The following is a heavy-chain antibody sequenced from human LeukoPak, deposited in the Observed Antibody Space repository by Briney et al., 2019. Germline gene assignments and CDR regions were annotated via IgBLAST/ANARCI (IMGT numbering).Heavy chain of an antibody. CDR1: RFTFSRYG. CDR3: AKDHARSGYVPGNYYYYGMDV. Sequence: GGSLRLSCAASRFTFSRYGMHWVRQAPGKGLEWVAFIRDDGSNKYYADSVKGRFTISRDNSKNTLYLQMNSLRVEDPAVYYCAKDHARSGYVPGNYYYYGMDVWGQGTTVTVSS. J-gene: IGHJ6*02. CDR2: IRDDGSNK. V-gene: IGHV3-30*02. D-gene: IGHD5-12*01.